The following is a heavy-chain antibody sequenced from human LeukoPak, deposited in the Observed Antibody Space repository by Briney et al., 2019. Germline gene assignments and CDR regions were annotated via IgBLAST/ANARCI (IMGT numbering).Heavy chain of an antibody. D-gene: IGHD3-22*01. CDR3: AKVLYYDSSGYYAPFDY. CDR2: ISGSGGST. V-gene: IGHV3-23*01. Sequence: GGSLRLSCAASGFTFSSYAMSWVRQAPGKGLEWVSAISGSGGSTYYADSVKGRFTISRDSSKNTLYLQMNSLRAEDTAVYYCAKVLYYDSSGYYAPFDYWGQGTLVTVSS. J-gene: IGHJ4*02. CDR1: GFTFSSYA.